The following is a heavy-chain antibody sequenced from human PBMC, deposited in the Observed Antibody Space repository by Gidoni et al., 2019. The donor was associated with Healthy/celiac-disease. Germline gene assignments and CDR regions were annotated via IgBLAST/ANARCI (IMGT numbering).Heavy chain of an antibody. CDR3: AKAPLVTDNWFDP. CDR2: SSWNSGSI. CDR1: GFTFDDYA. V-gene: IGHV3-9*01. Sequence: EVQLVVSVGGLVQPGRSLRLSCAASGFTFDDYAMHWVRQAPGKGLEWVSGSSWNSGSIGYADSVKGRFTISRDNAKNSLYLQMNSLRAEDTALYYCAKAPLVTDNWFDPWGQGTLVTVSS. D-gene: IGHD2-21*02. J-gene: IGHJ5*02.